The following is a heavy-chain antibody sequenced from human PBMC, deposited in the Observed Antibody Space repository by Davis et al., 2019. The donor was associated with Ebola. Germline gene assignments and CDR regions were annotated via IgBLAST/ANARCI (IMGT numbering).Heavy chain of an antibody. CDR1: GGTFSSYA. CDR3: ARDRGYSSGWYTRY. J-gene: IGHJ4*02. D-gene: IGHD6-19*01. Sequence: SVKVSCKASGGTFSSYAISWVRQAAGQGLEWMGRIIPILGIANYAQKFQSRVTITADKSTSTAYMELRSLRSDDTAVYYCARDRGYSSGWYTRYWGQGTLVTVSS. V-gene: IGHV1-69*04. CDR2: IIPILGIA.